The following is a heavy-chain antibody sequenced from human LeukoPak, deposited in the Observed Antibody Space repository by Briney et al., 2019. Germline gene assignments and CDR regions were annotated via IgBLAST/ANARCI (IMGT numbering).Heavy chain of an antibody. CDR1: GFTFSSYS. J-gene: IGHJ4*02. V-gene: IGHV3-21*01. CDR2: ISSSSSYI. CDR3: ARGGYSYGYYFDY. D-gene: IGHD5-18*01. Sequence: GGSLRLSCAASGFTFSSYSMSWVRQAPGKGLEWVSSISSSSSYIYYADSVKGRFTISRDNAKNSLYLQMNSLRAEDTAVYYCARGGYSYGYYFDYWGQGTLVTVSS.